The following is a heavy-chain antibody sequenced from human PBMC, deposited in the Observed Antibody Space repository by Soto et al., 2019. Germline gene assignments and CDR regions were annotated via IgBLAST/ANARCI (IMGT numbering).Heavy chain of an antibody. CDR1: GYTFTSYA. CDR2: INAGNGNT. CDR3: ARDRLELLLFGDDIGFDP. D-gene: IGHD3-10*01. V-gene: IGHV1-3*01. Sequence: ASVKVSCKASGYTFTSYAMHWVRQAPGQRLEWMGWINAGNGNTKYSQKFQGRVTITRDTSASTAYMELSSLRSEDTAVYYCARDRLELLLFGDDIGFDPWAQGPLVTVSS. J-gene: IGHJ5*02.